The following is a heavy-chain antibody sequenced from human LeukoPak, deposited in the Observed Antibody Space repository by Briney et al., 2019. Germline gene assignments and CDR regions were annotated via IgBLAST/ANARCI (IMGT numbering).Heavy chain of an antibody. J-gene: IGHJ5*02. CDR1: GGTFSSYA. D-gene: IGHD1-26*01. V-gene: IGHV1-69*05. CDR2: IIPIFGTA. CDR3: ARAPIVIEVTSWSDP. Sequence: SVKVSCKASGGTFSSYAISWVRQAPGQGLEWMGRIIPIFGTANYAQKFQGRVTITTDESTSTAYMELSSLRSEDTAVYYCARAPIVIEVTSWSDPWGQGTLVTVSS.